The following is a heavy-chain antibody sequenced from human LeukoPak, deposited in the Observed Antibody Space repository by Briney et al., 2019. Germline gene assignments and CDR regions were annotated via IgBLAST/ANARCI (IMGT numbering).Heavy chain of an antibody. D-gene: IGHD5-18*01. Sequence: ASVKVSCKASGYTFTSYGISWVRQAPGQGLEWMGWISAYNGNTNYAQKLQGRVTMTTDTSTSTACMELRSLRSDDTAVYYCASSVDTAMGTFDYWGQGTLVTVSS. V-gene: IGHV1-18*04. CDR2: ISAYNGNT. CDR1: GYTFTSYG. J-gene: IGHJ4*02. CDR3: ASSVDTAMGTFDY.